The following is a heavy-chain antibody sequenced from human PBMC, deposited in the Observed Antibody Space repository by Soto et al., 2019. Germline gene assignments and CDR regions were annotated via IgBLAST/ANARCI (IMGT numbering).Heavy chain of an antibody. CDR2: ISSSSSYI. CDR3: KRYNNVVVTASMRRYYYGMPV. Sequence: PGGSLRSSFAASGFTFRSYSMNWVRQAPGRVLELFSSISSSSSYIYYADSVKGRFTISRDNDNNSLYLQMNSLRAEDTAVFYFKRYNNVVVTASMRRYYYGMPVLAQGTMVTLSS. V-gene: IGHV3-21*01. D-gene: IGHD2-2*01. J-gene: IGHJ6*01. CDR1: GFTFRSYS.